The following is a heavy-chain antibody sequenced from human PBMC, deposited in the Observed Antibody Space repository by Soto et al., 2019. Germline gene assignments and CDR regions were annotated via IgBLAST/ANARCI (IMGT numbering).Heavy chain of an antibody. V-gene: IGHV3-9*01. CDR3: TKRRSARPGFDAFDL. CDR1: GFTFEAYS. J-gene: IGHJ3*01. Sequence: PRGSLRLSCAASGFTFEAYSLHWVRQLPGKGLEWVAGISGDSGSSGYADSVRGRFTVSRDNAKNSLFLQMSSLSPEDTALYYCTKRRSARPGFDAFDLWGEGTMVPVSS. CDR2: ISGDSGSS.